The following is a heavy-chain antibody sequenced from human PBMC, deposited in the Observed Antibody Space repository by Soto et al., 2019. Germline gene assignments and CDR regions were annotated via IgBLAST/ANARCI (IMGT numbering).Heavy chain of an antibody. CDR3: ARVTYDSSGYSAFDI. V-gene: IGHV4-30-2*01. D-gene: IGHD3-22*01. Sequence: SETLSLTCAVSGGSISSGGDSWSWIRQPPGKGLEWIGYIYHSGSTYYNPSLKSRVTISVDRSKNQFSLKLSSVTAADTAVYYCARVTYDSSGYSAFDIWGQGTMVTVSS. CDR1: GGSISSGGDS. CDR2: IYHSGST. J-gene: IGHJ3*02.